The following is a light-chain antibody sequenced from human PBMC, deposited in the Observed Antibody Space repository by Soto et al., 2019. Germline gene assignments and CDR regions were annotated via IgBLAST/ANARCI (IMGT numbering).Light chain of an antibody. J-gene: IGKJ2*01. CDR1: QSVRNVY. CDR3: KQSGSSPRT. CDR2: DAS. V-gene: IGKV3-20*01. Sequence: EIVLTQSPGTLSLSPGERATLSCRASQSVRNVYLAWYQQKPGQAPRLLIYDASNRATGIPDRFSGSGSGTDFTLTINRLEPEGFAVYYCKQSGSSPRTFGKGTKLEIK.